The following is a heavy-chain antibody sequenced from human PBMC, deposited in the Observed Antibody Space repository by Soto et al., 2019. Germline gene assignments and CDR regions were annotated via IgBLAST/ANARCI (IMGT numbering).Heavy chain of an antibody. D-gene: IGHD3-22*01. V-gene: IGHV3-72*01. CDR3: VRATYFSDSSGYTRCLDY. Sequence: GGPRRPSCAGFGITLSDPYIDWVRQAPGKGLEWVGRYRDKPQGYSTAYAASVKGRFTTSRDESKNSAYLQMNSLKTEDTAVYYCVRATYFSDSSGYTRCLDYWGQGTLATVSS. CDR1: GITLSDPY. J-gene: IGHJ4*02. CDR2: YRDKPQGYST.